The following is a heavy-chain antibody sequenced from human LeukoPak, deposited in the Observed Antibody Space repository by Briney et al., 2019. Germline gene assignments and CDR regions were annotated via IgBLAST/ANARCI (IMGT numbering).Heavy chain of an antibody. D-gene: IGHD3-9*01. Sequence: PGGSLRLSCAASGFTFSSYAMHWVRQAPGKGLEWVAVISYDGSNKYYADSVKGRFTISRDNSKNTLYLQMNSLRAEDTAVYYCARVEARQYYDILSEGFDYWGQGTLVTVSS. CDR1: GFTFSSYA. V-gene: IGHV3-30-3*01. CDR2: ISYDGSNK. J-gene: IGHJ4*02. CDR3: ARVEARQYYDILSEGFDY.